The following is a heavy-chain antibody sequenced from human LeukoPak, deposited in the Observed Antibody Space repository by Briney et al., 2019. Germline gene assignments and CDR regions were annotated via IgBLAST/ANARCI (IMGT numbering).Heavy chain of an antibody. Sequence: GASVKVSCKASGYTFTSYYMHWVRQAPGQGLEWMGLINPTGGSTGYAQKFQGRVTMTRDMSTSTDYMELSSLRSDDTAVYYCARDTTMGTYYMDVWGKGTTVTISS. J-gene: IGHJ6*03. CDR3: ARDTTMGTYYMDV. D-gene: IGHD3-10*01. CDR1: GYTFTSYY. V-gene: IGHV1-46*01. CDR2: INPTGGST.